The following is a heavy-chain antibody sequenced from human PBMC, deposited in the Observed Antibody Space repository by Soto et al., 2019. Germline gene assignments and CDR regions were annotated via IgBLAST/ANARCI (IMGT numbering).Heavy chain of an antibody. CDR1: GGSISSSRYY. CDR2: ISASGST. Sequence: QLQLQASGPGLVKPSETLSLTCTVSGGSISSSRYYWGWIRQPPGKGLEWVGSISASGSTYYKPSLKSRVAMSVDTSKNQFDIKLTSVNAADTAVYYCARRNWFSFEYWGQGTLVTVSS. CDR3: ARRNWFSFEY. J-gene: IGHJ4*02. V-gene: IGHV4-39*01. D-gene: IGHD3-9*01.